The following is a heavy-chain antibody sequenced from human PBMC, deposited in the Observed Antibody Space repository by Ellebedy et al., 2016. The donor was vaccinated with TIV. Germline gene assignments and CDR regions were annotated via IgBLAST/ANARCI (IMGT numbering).Heavy chain of an antibody. CDR3: AREANTDTAMVPYYTFDY. CDR1: GGSISSGGYY. D-gene: IGHD5-18*01. Sequence: MPSETLSLTCTVSGGSISSGGYYWSWIRQHPGKGLEWIGYIYYSGSTSYNPSLKSRVTISVDTSKNQFSLKLSSVTAADTAVYYCAREANTDTAMVPYYTFDYWGQGTLVTVSS. V-gene: IGHV4-31*03. CDR2: IYYSGST. J-gene: IGHJ4*02.